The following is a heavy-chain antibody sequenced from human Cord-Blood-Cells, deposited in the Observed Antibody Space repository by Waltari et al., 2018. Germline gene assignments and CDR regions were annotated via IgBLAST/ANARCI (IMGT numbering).Heavy chain of an antibody. D-gene: IGHD4-17*01. CDR2: IYYSGST. V-gene: IGHV4-39*07. CDR1: GGPISSSCYY. Sequence: QLQLQESGPVLVKPSATLSLTCTVSGGPISSSCYYWTWIRQPPGKGLEWIGSIYYSGSTYYNPSLKSRVTISVDTSKNQFSLKLSSVTAADTAVYYCARLYGDYGAFDIWGQGTMVTVSS. J-gene: IGHJ3*02. CDR3: ARLYGDYGAFDI.